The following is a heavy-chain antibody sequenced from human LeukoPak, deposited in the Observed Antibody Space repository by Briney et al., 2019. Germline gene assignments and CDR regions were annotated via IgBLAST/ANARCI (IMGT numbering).Heavy chain of an antibody. CDR2: IDTSGST. Sequence: PSQTLSLTCTVSGGSISSGSYYWSWIRQPAGTGLEWIGRIDTSGSTNYNPSLKSRVTISVDTSKNQFSLKLSSVTAADTAVYYCARTYSSGWLSPFDYWGQGTLVTVSS. CDR3: ARTYSSGWLSPFDY. V-gene: IGHV4-61*02. J-gene: IGHJ4*02. CDR1: GGSISSGSYY. D-gene: IGHD6-19*01.